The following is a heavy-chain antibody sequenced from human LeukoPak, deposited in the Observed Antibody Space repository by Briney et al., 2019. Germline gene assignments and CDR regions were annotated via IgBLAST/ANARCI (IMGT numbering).Heavy chain of an antibody. J-gene: IGHJ3*01. CDR2: INDTGTT. CDR1: GGSFNYY. CDR3: AKSLYCGDDCF. V-gene: IGHV4-34*01. Sequence: SETLSLTCPVYGGSFNYYWSWIRPAPVQGLEWIGEINDTGTTKYNPSLKSRVSISVDTSKNQFSLKLSSVTAADTAIYYCAKSLYCGDDCFWGPGTMVTVSS. D-gene: IGHD2-21*02.